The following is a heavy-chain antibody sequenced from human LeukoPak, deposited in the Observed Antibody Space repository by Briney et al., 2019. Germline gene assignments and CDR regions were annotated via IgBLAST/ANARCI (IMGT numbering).Heavy chain of an antibody. CDR3: APDPLVDY. J-gene: IGHJ4*02. V-gene: IGHV3-74*01. CDR2: TNNHGNVT. CDR1: GFSFTSFR. Sequence: GGSLRLSCAASGFSFTSFRMHWVRQAPGKGLVWVSRTNNHGNVTHYADSVKGRFTISRDNAKSTLYLQMNSLRAEDAAIYYCAPDPLVDYWGQGTLVTVSS.